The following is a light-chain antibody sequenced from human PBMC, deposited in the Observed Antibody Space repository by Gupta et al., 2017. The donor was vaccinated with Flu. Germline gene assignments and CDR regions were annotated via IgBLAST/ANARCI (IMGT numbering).Light chain of an antibody. CDR3: QQYNSYRGT. V-gene: IGKV1-5*03. Sequence: PSTLSASVGDRVTITCRASQSISSWLAWYQQKPGKAPKLLIYKASSLESGVPSRFSGSGSGTEFTLTISSLQPDDFATYYCQQYNSYRGTFGQGTKVEIK. CDR2: KAS. CDR1: QSISSW. J-gene: IGKJ1*01.